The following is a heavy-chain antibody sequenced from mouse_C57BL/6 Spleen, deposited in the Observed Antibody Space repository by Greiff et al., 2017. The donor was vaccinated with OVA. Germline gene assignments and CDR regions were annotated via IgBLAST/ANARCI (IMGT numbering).Heavy chain of an antibody. CDR2: IYRGDGDT. CDR1: GYAFSSYW. D-gene: IGHD4-1*01. V-gene: IGHV1-80*01. CDR3: ARDWDGDY. J-gene: IGHJ2*01. Sequence: QLQQSGAELVKPGASVKISCKASGYAFSSYWMNWVKQRPGKGLEWIGQIYRGDGDTNYNGKFKGMATLTADKSSRTAYMQFSSLTSEDSAVDCCARDWDGDYWGQGTTLTVSS.